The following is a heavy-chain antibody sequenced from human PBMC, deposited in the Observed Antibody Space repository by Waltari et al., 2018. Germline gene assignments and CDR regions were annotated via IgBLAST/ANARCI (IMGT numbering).Heavy chain of an antibody. V-gene: IGHV3-53*01. J-gene: IGHJ2*01. CDR2: INSGGDT. CDR3: ARDVTGYYYFDL. CDR1: GFHVSSNY. Sequence: EVQLVASGGGLIQPGGSLRLSCAASGFHVSSNYMSWVRQAPGKGLEWVSVINSGGDTHYADSVKGRFTISRDNSKNTVYLQMNTLRAEDTALYYCARDVTGYYYFDLWGRGTLVTVSS.